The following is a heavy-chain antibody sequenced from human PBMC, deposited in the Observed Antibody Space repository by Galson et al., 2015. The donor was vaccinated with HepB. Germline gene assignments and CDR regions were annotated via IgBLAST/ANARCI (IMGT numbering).Heavy chain of an antibody. CDR1: GYTFTSNY. D-gene: IGHD6-13*01. V-gene: IGHV1-46*01. CDR2: INPLTGGT. J-gene: IGHJ4*02. CDR3: ARGLAAGDY. Sequence: QSGAEVKKAGASVKVSCNTSGYTFTSNYIHWVRQAPGQGLEWMGIINPLTGGTNYAQDFKGRVTVIGDTSTTTVYMELSSLRSEDTAVYYCARGLAAGDYWGQGTLVTVS.